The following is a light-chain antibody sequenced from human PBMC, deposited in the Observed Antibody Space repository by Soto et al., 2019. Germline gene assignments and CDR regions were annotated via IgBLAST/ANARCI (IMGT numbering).Light chain of an antibody. CDR2: GAS. V-gene: IGKV3-20*01. CDR1: QSVTNDY. CDR3: QQYGXSPIT. Sequence: EIVLTQSPGTLSLSPGERATLSCRASQSVTNDYLAWYQHKPGQAPRLLIYGASSGATDIPDRFSGSGSGTDFTLTISRLEPEDFAVYYCQQYGXSPITFGPGTRLEIK. J-gene: IGKJ5*01.